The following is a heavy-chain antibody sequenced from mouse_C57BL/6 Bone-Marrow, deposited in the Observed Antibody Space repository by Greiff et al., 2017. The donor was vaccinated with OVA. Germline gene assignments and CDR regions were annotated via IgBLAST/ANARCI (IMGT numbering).Heavy chain of an antibody. CDR1: GFTFSDYY. D-gene: IGHD3-2*02. V-gene: IGHV5-16*01. CDR3: ARARQLRLYFDY. Sequence: EVMLVESEGGLVQPGSSMKLSCTASGFTFSDYYMAWVRQVPEKGLEWVANINYDGSSTYYLDSLKSRFIISRDNAKNILYLQMSSLKSEDTATYYCARARQLRLYFDYWGQGTTLTVSS. J-gene: IGHJ2*01. CDR2: INYDGSST.